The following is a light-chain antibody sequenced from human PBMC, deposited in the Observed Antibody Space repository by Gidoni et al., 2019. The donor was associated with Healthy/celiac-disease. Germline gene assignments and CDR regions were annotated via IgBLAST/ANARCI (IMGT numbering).Light chain of an antibody. Sequence: SYVLTQPPSTSVAPGQTARIPCRGNNIGSKRVNWYQQQPGQAPVLVASDNSARPSGIPERFSGSNSGNTATLTISRVEAGDEADYYCQVWDRISDQGVFGIGTKVTVL. CDR1: NIGSKR. V-gene: IGLV3-21*02. CDR3: QVWDRISDQGV. CDR2: DNS. J-gene: IGLJ1*01.